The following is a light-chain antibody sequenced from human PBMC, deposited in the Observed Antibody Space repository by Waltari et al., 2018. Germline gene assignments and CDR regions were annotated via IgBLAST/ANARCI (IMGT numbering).Light chain of an antibody. CDR2: DVS. Sequence: QSALTQPASVSGSPGQSITISCTGTSSDVGGYNYVSWYQQHPGKAPKLMISDVSNRPEGVSNRFSGSKSGNTASLTISGLQAEDGADYYCSSYTSSSTLWVFGGGTKLTVL. J-gene: IGLJ3*02. CDR3: SSYTSSSTLWV. CDR1: SSDVGGYNY. V-gene: IGLV2-14*03.